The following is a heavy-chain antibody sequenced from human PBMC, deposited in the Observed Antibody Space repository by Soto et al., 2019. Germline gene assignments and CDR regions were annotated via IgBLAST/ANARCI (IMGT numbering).Heavy chain of an antibody. CDR1: GYTFTSYY. CDR2: INPSGGST. D-gene: IGHD3-22*01. Sequence: RASVKVSCKASGYTFTSYYMHWVRQAPGQGLEWMGIINPSGGSTSYAQKFQGRVTMTRDTSTSTVYMELSSLRSEDTAVYYCAVGARIYDSSGYIDYWGQGTLVTVSS. V-gene: IGHV1-46*01. CDR3: AVGARIYDSSGYIDY. J-gene: IGHJ4*02.